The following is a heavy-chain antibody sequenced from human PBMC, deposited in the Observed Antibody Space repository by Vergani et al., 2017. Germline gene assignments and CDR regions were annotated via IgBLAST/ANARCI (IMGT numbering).Heavy chain of an antibody. V-gene: IGHV1-69*02. D-gene: IGHD4-17*01. CDR1: GGTFSSST. Sequence: QVQLVQSGAEVKTPGSSVKVSCKASGGTFSSSTISWVRQAPGQGLEWMGRIIPILDIANYAQKFQGRVTSTADKSTSTAYMELSSLRSEDTAVYYCARSGGAYGELLWGQGTLVTVSS. CDR2: IIPILDIA. CDR3: ARSGGAYGELL. J-gene: IGHJ4*02.